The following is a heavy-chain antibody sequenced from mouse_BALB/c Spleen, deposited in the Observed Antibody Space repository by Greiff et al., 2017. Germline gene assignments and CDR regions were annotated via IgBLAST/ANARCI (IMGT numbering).Heavy chain of an antibody. J-gene: IGHJ4*01. D-gene: IGHD1-1*01. CDR1: GYSITSDYA. CDR3: ARYYYGSSAMDY. V-gene: IGHV3-2*02. Sequence: EVQRVESGPGLVKPSQSLSLTCTVTGYSITSDYAWNWIRQFPGNKLEWMGYISYSGSTSYNPSLKSRISITRDTSKNQFFLQLNSVTTEDTATYYCARYYYGSSAMDYWGQGTSVTVSS. CDR2: ISYSGST.